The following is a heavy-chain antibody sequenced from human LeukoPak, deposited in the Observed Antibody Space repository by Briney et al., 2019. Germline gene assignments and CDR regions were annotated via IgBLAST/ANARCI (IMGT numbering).Heavy chain of an antibody. V-gene: IGHV4-39*01. Sequence: SETLSLTCTVSGGSISSGSYYWAWIRQPPGKRLEWIGTIYYSGSTYYNPSLKSRVTISVDTSKKQFSLKLSSVTAADTAVYYCARRGVGPTRLYYFDYWGQGTLVTVSS. CDR2: IYYSGST. CDR1: GGSISSGSYY. CDR3: ARRGVGPTRLYYFDY. D-gene: IGHD1-26*01. J-gene: IGHJ4*02.